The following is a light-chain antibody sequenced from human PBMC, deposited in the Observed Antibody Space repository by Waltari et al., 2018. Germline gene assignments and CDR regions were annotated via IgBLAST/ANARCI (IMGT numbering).Light chain of an antibody. J-gene: IGLJ2*01. Sequence: QSALTQPASVSGSPGQSITISCTGTSSDVGGYNYVSWYQQHPGKAPKPMIYEVSNRPSGVSNRFSGSQSGNTASLTISGLQAEDEADYYCSSYTSSSTVVFGGGTKLTVL. CDR3: SSYTSSSTVV. CDR2: EVS. CDR1: SSDVGGYNY. V-gene: IGLV2-14*01.